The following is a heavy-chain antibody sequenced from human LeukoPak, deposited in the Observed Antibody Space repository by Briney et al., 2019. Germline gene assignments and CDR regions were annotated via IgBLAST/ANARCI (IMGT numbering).Heavy chain of an antibody. D-gene: IGHD1-26*01. CDR1: GGSISSSSYY. V-gene: IGHV4-39*01. CDR2: IYYSGST. J-gene: IGHJ4*02. CDR3: ASFSGSYQLYFDY. Sequence: SETLSLTCTVSGGSISSSSYYWGWIRQPPGKGLEWIGSIYYSGSTYYNPSLKSRVTISVDTSKNQFSLTLSSVTAADTAVYYCASFSGSYQLYFDYWGQGTLVTVSS.